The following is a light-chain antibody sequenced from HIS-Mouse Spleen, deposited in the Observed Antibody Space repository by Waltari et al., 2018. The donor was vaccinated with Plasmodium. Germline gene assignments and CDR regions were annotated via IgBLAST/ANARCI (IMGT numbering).Light chain of an antibody. V-gene: IGKV3-15*01. CDR2: GAS. J-gene: IGKJ3*01. Sequence: EIVMTQSPATLSVSPGERATLSCRASQSVSSNLAWYQQKPGQAPRLLIYGASTRATGIPARFGGSGSETDFTLTISSLQSEDFAVYYCQQYNNWSFTFGPGTKVDIK. CDR1: QSVSSN. CDR3: QQYNNWSFT.